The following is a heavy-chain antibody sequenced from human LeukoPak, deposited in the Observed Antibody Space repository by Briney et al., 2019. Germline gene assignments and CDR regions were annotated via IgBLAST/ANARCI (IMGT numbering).Heavy chain of an antibody. Sequence: SETLSLTCTVSGGSISGDYWSWIRQPAGEGLEWIGRIYTSGSTNYNPSLTSRGTLSVDTSKNQFSLKLSFVPAADTAVYYCATSPLCGGDCQLYYFDYWGQGTLVTVSS. J-gene: IGHJ4*02. CDR2: IYTSGST. V-gene: IGHV4-4*07. CDR1: GGSISGDY. D-gene: IGHD2-21*02. CDR3: ATSPLCGGDCQLYYFDY.